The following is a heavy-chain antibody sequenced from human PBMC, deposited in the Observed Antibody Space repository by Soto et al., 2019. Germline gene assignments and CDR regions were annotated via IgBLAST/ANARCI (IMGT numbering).Heavy chain of an antibody. CDR1: GYTFTSYA. Sequence: ASVKVSCKASGYTFTSYAMHWVRQAPGQRLEWMGWINAGNGNTKYSQKFQGRVTITRDTSASTAYMELSSLRSEDTAVYYCARDRLRYFDWVYTWLDPWGQGTLVTVSS. CDR2: INAGNGNT. J-gene: IGHJ5*02. CDR3: ARDRLRYFDWVYTWLDP. D-gene: IGHD3-9*01. V-gene: IGHV1-3*01.